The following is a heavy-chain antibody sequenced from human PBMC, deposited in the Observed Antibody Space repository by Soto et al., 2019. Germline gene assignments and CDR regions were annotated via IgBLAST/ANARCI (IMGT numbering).Heavy chain of an antibody. CDR2: FIPVYRTL. D-gene: IGHD3-3*01. CDR3: ATGVIWIGYFTVDS. V-gene: IGHV1-69*13. CDR1: GGSFGNSA. Sequence: ASVKVSCKASGGSFGNSAINWVRQTPGQGLEWLGGFIPVYRTLNYAQKFQGRVTITADESTGTAYMTLSSLASDDTAVYYCATGVIWIGYFTVDSWGQGTRVSVSS. J-gene: IGHJ4*02.